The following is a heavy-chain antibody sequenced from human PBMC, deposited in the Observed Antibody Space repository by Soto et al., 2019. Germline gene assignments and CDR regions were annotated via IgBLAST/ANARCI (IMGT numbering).Heavy chain of an antibody. CDR2: VYYSGNA. J-gene: IGHJ6*02. CDR1: GGSISSFY. V-gene: IGHV4-59*01. D-gene: IGHD6-13*01. Sequence: QGQLQVSGPGLAKPSETLSLTCNVSGGSISSFYWNWIRQTPGKGLEWIGYVYYSGNANYNPSLRSRVTMSVDTSKDQFSLKLNSVTAADTAVYYCARSRVFGPKGMDVWGQGTTVTV. CDR3: ARSRVFGPKGMDV.